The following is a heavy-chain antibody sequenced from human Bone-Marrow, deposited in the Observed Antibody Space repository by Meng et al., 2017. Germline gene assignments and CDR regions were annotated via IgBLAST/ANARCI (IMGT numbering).Heavy chain of an antibody. Sequence: QGQMVQSGAGVNKPGASVKVSCKPSGYNFPDYYIHWVRRAPGQGLEWMGRINPKSGDTHYEQKFQARVTMTGDTSISTAYMELSGLRSDDTAMYYCARDEDISAAGKLFGDYWGQGTLVTVSS. D-gene: IGHD6-25*01. CDR1: GYNFPDYY. CDR3: ARDEDISAAGKLFGDY. J-gene: IGHJ4*02. V-gene: IGHV1-2*06. CDR2: INPKSGDT.